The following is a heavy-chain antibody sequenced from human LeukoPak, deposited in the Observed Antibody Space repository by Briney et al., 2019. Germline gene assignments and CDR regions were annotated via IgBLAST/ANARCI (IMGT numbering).Heavy chain of an antibody. J-gene: IGHJ4*02. D-gene: IGHD3-10*01. CDR1: GFTFSAYT. CDR2: ISPNGDTT. V-gene: IGHV3-64*02. Sequence: GGSLRLSCAASGFTFSAYTLHWVRQAPGKGLEYVSGISPNGDTTNYADSVKSRFTISRDNSKDTLYLQMGSLRAEDMAVYYCARKAGAGSATMITLLDYWGQGTLVTVSS. CDR3: ARKAGAGSATMITLLDY.